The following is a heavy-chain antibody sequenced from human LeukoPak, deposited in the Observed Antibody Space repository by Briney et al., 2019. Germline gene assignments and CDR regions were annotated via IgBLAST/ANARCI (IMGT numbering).Heavy chain of an antibody. V-gene: IGHV4-34*01. D-gene: IGHD4-23*01. CDR2: INHSGST. Sequence: SETLSLTCAVYGGSFSGYYWSWIRQPPGKGLEWIGEINHSGSTNYNPSLKSRVTISVDTSKNQFSLKLSSVTAADTAVYYCASSYTVVTREAFDIWGQGTMVTVSS. CDR3: ASSYTVVTREAFDI. CDR1: GGSFSGYY. J-gene: IGHJ3*02.